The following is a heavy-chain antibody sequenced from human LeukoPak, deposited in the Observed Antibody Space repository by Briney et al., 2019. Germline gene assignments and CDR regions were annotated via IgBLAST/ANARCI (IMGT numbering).Heavy chain of an antibody. V-gene: IGHV4-39*01. CDR2: IYYSGST. J-gene: IGHJ3*02. CDR3: ASTIVGAPHAFDI. CDR1: GGSISRSGYY. D-gene: IGHD1-26*01. Sequence: SETLSLTCTVSGGSISRSGYYWGWIRQPPGKGLEWIGSIYYSGSTYYNPSLKSRVTISVDTSKNQFSLRLSSVTAADTAFYYCASTIVGAPHAFDIWGQGTMVTVSS.